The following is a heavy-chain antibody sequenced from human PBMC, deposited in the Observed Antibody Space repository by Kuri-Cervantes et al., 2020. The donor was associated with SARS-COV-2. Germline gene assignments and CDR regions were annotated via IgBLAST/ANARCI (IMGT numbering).Heavy chain of an antibody. CDR1: GGSISSSSYY. D-gene: IGHD5-18*01. Sequence: SETLSLTCTVSGGSISSSSYYWGWIRQPPGKGLEWIGSIYYSGSTYYNPSLKSRVTISVDTSKNQFSLKLSSVTAADTAVYYCARSGYSYGPETQGAFDIWGQGTMVTVS. CDR2: IYYSGST. J-gene: IGHJ3*02. V-gene: IGHV4-39*01. CDR3: ARSGYSYGPETQGAFDI.